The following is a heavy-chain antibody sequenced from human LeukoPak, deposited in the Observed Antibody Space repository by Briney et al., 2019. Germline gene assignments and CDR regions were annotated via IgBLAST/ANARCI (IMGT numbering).Heavy chain of an antibody. CDR3: ARAYYGSGSYDWFDP. V-gene: IGHV3-66*01. CDR1: GFTVSSNY. Sequence: GGSLRLSCAASGFTVSSNYMSWVRQAPGKGLEWVSVIYSGGSTYYADSVKGRFTISRDNSKNTLYLQMNSLRAEDTAVYYCARAYYGSGSYDWFDPWGQGTLVTVSS. CDR2: IYSGGST. D-gene: IGHD3-10*01. J-gene: IGHJ5*02.